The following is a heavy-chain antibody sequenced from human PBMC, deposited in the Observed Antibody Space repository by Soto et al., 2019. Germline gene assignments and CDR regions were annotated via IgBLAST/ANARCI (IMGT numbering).Heavy chain of an antibody. V-gene: IGHV1-8*01. CDR2: RNPNSGNT. CDR3: ARGINVVVPAAIKYTAMDV. CDR1: GYTFTTYD. Sequence: QVQLVQSGAEVKKPGASVKVSCKASGYTFTTYDINWVRQAPGQGLEWMGWRNPNSGNTCSAQKFQGRVTMTRNTSTSTAYMGRRGLRPEDTAIYFCARGINVVVPAAIKYTAMDVWGPGTTVTVSS. J-gene: IGHJ6*02. D-gene: IGHD2-2*02.